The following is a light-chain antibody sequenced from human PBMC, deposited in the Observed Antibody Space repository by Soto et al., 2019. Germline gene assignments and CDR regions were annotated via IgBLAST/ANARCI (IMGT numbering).Light chain of an antibody. J-gene: IGLJ2*01. Sequence: QSALTQPPSASGSPGQSVTISCTGTSSDVGGYNYVSWYQQHPGKAPKLMIYEVSKRPSGVPDRFSGSKSGNTASLTVSGHQEEDEADYYCSSYAGSDVVFGGGTKLTVL. CDR3: SSYAGSDVV. V-gene: IGLV2-8*01. CDR2: EVS. CDR1: SSDVGGYNY.